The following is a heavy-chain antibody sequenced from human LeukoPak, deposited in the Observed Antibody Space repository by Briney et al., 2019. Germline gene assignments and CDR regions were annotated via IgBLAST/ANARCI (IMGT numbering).Heavy chain of an antibody. V-gene: IGHV1-46*01. D-gene: IGHD2-15*01. CDR1: GYTFTGYY. CDR2: INPSGGST. Sequence: ASVKVSCKASGYTFTGYYMHWVRQAPGQGLEWMGIINPSGGSTSYAQKFQGRVTMTRDMSTSTVYMELSSLRSEDTAVYYCARDQGYCSGGSCATFDYWGQGTLVTVSS. CDR3: ARDQGYCSGGSCATFDY. J-gene: IGHJ4*02.